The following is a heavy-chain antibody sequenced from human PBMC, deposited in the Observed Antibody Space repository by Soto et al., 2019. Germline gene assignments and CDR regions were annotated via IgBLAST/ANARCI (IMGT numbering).Heavy chain of an antibody. CDR1: GFTFSNAW. V-gene: IGHV3-15*01. CDR3: HLAGYSSSSWAYYYCGMDV. D-gene: IGHD6-13*01. Sequence: EVQLVESGGGLVKPGGSLRLSCAASGFTFSNAWMSWVRQAPGKGLEWVGRIKSKTDGGTTDYAAPVKGRFTISRDDSKNTLYLQMNSLKTEDTAVYYCHLAGYSSSSWAYYYCGMDVWGQGTTVTVSS. CDR2: IKSKTDGGTT. J-gene: IGHJ6*02.